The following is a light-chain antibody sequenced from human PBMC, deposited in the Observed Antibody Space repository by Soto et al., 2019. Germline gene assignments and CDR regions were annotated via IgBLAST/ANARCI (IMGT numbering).Light chain of an antibody. Sequence: SYELTQAPSVSVGPGQTARTTCAGNNLGEKSVHWYKQRPGQAPILVIFDDRDRASGIPERISGSNSDNTATLTISGVEAGDEADYFCEVWDNSRDVVVFGGGTKLTVL. J-gene: IGLJ3*02. CDR3: EVWDNSRDVVV. V-gene: IGLV3-21*02. CDR1: NLGEKS. CDR2: DDR.